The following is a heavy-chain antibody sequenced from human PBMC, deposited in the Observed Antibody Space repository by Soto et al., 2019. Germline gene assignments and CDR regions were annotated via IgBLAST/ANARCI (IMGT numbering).Heavy chain of an antibody. V-gene: IGHV4-4*02. CDR3: AGGDIVLMVYERDYYGMDV. D-gene: IGHD2-8*01. CDR1: GGSISSSNW. CDR2: IYHSGST. J-gene: IGHJ6*02. Sequence: SETLSLTCAVSGGSISSSNWWSWVRQPPGKGLEWIGEIYHSGSTNYNPSLKSRVTISVDKSKSQFSLKLSSVTAADTAVYYCAGGDIVLMVYERDYYGMDVWGQGTTVTVSS.